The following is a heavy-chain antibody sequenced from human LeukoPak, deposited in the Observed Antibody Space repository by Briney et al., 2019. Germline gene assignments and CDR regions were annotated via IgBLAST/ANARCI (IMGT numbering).Heavy chain of an antibody. CDR2: IKSNTEGGTT. J-gene: IGHJ4*02. CDR3: TTPPGSWSTAPFDY. V-gene: IGHV3-15*01. CDR1: GFIFSDAW. Sequence: GGSLRLSCAASGFIFSDAWMTWVRQAPGKGLEWVGHIKSNTEGGTTDYAAPVKGRFTISRDDSKNTVYLQMNSLKTEDTAVYYCTTPPGSWSTAPFDYWGQGALVTVSS. D-gene: IGHD3-3*01.